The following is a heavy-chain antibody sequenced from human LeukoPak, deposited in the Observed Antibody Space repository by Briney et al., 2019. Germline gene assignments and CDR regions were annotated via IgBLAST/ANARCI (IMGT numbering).Heavy chain of an antibody. CDR1: GFTFSDYA. J-gene: IGHJ4*02. CDR2: ISGFSGNT. D-gene: IGHD1-26*01. CDR3: AKDSGFSVSYFSN. Sequence: PGGSLRLSCTASGFTFSDYAMSWVRQAPGKGLEWVSDISGFSGNTYYADSVKGRFTISRDNSKSTLYLQMNNLRAEDTATYYCAKDSGFSVSYFSNWGQGILVTVSS. V-gene: IGHV3-23*01.